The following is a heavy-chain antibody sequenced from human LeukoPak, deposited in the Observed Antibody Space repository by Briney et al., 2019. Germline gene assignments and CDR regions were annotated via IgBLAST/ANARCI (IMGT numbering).Heavy chain of an antibody. CDR3: ARVDIVLMLYAYPTYYYYMDV. CDR1: GGSFSGYY. Sequence: PSETLSLTCAVYGGSFSGYYWSWIRQPPGKGLEWIGEINHSGSTNYNPSLKSRVTISVDTSKNQFSLKLSSVTAADTAVYYCARVDIVLMLYAYPTYYYYMDVWGKGTTVTVSS. V-gene: IGHV4-34*01. CDR2: INHSGST. J-gene: IGHJ6*03. D-gene: IGHD2-8*01.